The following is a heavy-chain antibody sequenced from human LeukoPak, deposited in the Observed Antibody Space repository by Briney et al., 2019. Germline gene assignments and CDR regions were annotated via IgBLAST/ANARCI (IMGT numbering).Heavy chain of an antibody. V-gene: IGHV3-21*01. Sequence: PGGSLRLSCAASGFTFSSYSMNWVRQAPGKGLEWVSSISSSSSYIYYADSVKGRFTISRDNAKNSVYLQMNSLRAEDTAVYYCARGVGYYDYVWGSSRGQGTLVTVSS. CDR1: GFTFSSYS. D-gene: IGHD3-16*01. CDR2: ISSSSSYI. CDR3: ARGVGYYDYVWGSS. J-gene: IGHJ4*02.